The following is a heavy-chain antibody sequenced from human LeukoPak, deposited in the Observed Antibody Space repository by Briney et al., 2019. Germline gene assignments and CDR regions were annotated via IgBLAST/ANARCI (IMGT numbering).Heavy chain of an antibody. CDR1: GGSISSYY. J-gene: IGHJ5*02. CDR2: IYDTGST. D-gene: IGHD2-15*01. V-gene: IGHV4-59*08. CDR3: ARHVVVADTWVFAP. Sequence: SETLSLTCTVSGGSISSYYWSWIRQPPGKGLEWIGYIYDTGSTNYNPSLESRVTISLDTSKNQFSLKLSSVTAADTAVYYCARHVVVADTWVFAPWGQGTLVTVCS.